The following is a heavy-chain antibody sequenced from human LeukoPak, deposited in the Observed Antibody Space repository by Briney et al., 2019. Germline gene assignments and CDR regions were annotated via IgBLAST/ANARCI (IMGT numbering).Heavy chain of an antibody. V-gene: IGHV4-34*01. J-gene: IGHJ6*02. Sequence: PSETLSLTCAVYGGSFSGYYWSWIRQPPGKGLEWIGEINHSGSTNYNPSLKSRVTISVDMSKNQFSLKLSSVTAADTAVYYCARGPPAKPGTGYYYGMDVWGQGTTVTVSS. CDR1: GGSFSGYY. D-gene: IGHD2-2*01. CDR2: INHSGST. CDR3: ARGPPAKPGTGYYYGMDV.